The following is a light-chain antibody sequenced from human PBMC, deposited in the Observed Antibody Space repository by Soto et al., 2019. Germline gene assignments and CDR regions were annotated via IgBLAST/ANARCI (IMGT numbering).Light chain of an antibody. CDR3: QQGHSFPLT. Sequence: DIQMTQSPSSVSASVGDRVTITCRASQGVGTWLAWYQQKPGEAPRFLIYTASTLHSGVPSRFSGSGSGTDFTLTITSLQPEDFATYYCQQGHSFPLTFGGGTKVEIK. V-gene: IGKV1-12*01. J-gene: IGKJ4*02. CDR1: QGVGTW. CDR2: TAS.